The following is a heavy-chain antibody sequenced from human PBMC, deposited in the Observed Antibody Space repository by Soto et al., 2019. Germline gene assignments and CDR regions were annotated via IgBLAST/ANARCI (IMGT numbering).Heavy chain of an antibody. D-gene: IGHD2-21*02. J-gene: IGHJ6*02. CDR3: IQSRCGGDCLQSYASYYYYGMDV. V-gene: IGHV2-5*02. CDR1: AFSLSTGGVG. Sequence: QITLKESGPTLVKPTQTLTLTCTFSAFSLSTGGVGVGWIRQPPGKALEWLALIYWDDDKRYSPSLRSRLTITTATSKSQVVLTMTTMDPVDTATYYCIQSRCGGDCLQSYASYYYYGMDVWGQGTTVTVSS. CDR2: IYWDDDK.